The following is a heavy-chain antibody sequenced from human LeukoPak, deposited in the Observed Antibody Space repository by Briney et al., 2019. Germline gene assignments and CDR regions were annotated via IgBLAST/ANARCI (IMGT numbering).Heavy chain of an antibody. CDR1: GFTFSSSW. D-gene: IGHD3-3*01. V-gene: IGHV3-74*01. Sequence: QPGGSLTLSCAASGFTFSSSWMLWLRPAPGKGLVWVSRINSDGSNTRYADSVKGRLTISRDNAKNTLYLQMNSLRAEDTAVYYCARDWRFTIDYWGQGTLVTVSS. CDR2: INSDGSNT. CDR3: ARDWRFTIDY. J-gene: IGHJ4*02.